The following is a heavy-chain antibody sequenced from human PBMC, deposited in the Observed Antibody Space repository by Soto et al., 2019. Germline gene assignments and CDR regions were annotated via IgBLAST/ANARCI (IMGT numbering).Heavy chain of an antibody. CDR2: IMPIFGTV. D-gene: IGHD7-27*01. CDR3: ARDGAGDGLDY. Sequence: QVQLVQSGAEVKKPGSSVKVSCKASGGTFSSYTVSWVRQAPGQGLEWMGGIMPIFGTVSYAQKFQGRVTITADESTSTAYMELSSLTSDDTAFYYCARDGAGDGLDYWGHGPLVTVSS. J-gene: IGHJ4*01. V-gene: IGHV1-69*01. CDR1: GGTFSSYT.